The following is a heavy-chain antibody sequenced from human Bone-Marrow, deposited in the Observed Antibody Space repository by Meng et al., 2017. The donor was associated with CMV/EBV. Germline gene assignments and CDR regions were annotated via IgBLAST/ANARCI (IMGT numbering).Heavy chain of an antibody. D-gene: IGHD1-26*01. J-gene: IGHJ4*02. Sequence: GGSLRLSGKGSGYSFTSYWIGWVRQMPGKALECMGIIYPGDPDARYSPSFQGQVAMSADKSISTAYLECSSLKAADTAMYYCERGVWELQGGYYFDYWGQGTRVTVYS. V-gene: IGHV5-51*01. CDR2: IYPGDPDA. CDR1: GYSFTSYW. CDR3: ERGVWELQGGYYFDY.